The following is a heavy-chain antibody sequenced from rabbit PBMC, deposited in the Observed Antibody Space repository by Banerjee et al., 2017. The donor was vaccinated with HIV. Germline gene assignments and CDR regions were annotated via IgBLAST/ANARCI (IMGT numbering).Heavy chain of an antibody. V-gene: IGHV1S45*01. CDR2: IYAGDGST. CDR1: GLDFSTHS. CDR3: ARRYAGYAGVGVADL. Sequence: QEQLVESGGGLVQPGGSLKLSCKASGLDFSTHSMSWVRQAPGKGLEWIGCIYAGDGSTDYASWAKGRFTISKTSSTTVTLQMTSLTASDTATYFCARRYAGYAGVGVADLWGPGTLV. D-gene: IGHD4-2*01. J-gene: IGHJ4*01.